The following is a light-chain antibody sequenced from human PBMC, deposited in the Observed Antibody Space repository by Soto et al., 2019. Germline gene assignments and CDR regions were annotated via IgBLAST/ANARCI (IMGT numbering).Light chain of an antibody. CDR1: QDISTY. J-gene: IGKJ4*01. CDR3: QQYATLPRAVT. CDR2: DAY. V-gene: IGKV1-33*01. Sequence: DIQMTQSPTSLSASVGDRVTITCQASQDISTYVNWYQHKPGRAPKLLIYDAYSLQTGVPSRFSGSGSGTDFTFTISSLQSEDIATYYCQQYATLPRAVTLAGGTNVDIK.